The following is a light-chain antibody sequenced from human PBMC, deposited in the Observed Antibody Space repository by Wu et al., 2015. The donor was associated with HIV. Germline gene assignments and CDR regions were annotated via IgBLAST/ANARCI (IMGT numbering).Light chain of an antibody. V-gene: IGKV3-11*01. CDR1: QSVSSY. Sequence: EIVLTQSPVTLSLSPGERATLSCRASQSVSSYLAWYQQKPGQAPRLLIYDASNRATGIPARFSGSGSGTDFTLTISSLEPEDFAVYYCQQYNNWPRSFGQGTKLEIK. CDR2: DAS. J-gene: IGKJ2*03. CDR3: QQYNNWPRS.